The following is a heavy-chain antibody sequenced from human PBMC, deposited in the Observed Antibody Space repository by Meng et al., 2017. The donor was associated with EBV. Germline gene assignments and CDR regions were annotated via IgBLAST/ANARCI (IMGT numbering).Heavy chain of an antibody. CDR3: ARGDYTNYPRWFDP. CDR2: IYYTGST. CDR1: GGSFNNESYY. D-gene: IGHD4-11*01. V-gene: IGHV4-61*01. Sequence: QVQLQESGPGLVKPSEALSLTCTVSGGSFNNESYYWGWIRQPPGKGLEYIGYIYYTGSTNYNSSLKSRVTISLDKSKNQFSLKLTSLTAADTAIYYCARGDYTNYPRWFDPWGQGTLVTVSS. J-gene: IGHJ5*02.